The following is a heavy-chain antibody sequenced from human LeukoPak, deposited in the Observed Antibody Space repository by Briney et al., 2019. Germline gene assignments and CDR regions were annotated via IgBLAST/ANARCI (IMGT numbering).Heavy chain of an antibody. D-gene: IGHD6-19*01. V-gene: IGHV1-8*01. CDR1: GYTFTSYA. J-gene: IGHJ5*02. CDR3: ARARAVAGNRAYDWFDP. Sequence: ASVKVSCKASGYTFTSYAVNWVRQAPGQGLEWMGWMNPDSGDITYAQKFHGRLTLTRNTSVDTAYMELSGLTSGDTAFYYCARARAVAGNRAYDWFDPRGHGTLVTVSS. CDR2: MNPDSGDI.